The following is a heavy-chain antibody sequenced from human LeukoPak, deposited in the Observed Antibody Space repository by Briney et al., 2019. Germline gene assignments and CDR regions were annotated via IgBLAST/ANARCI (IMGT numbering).Heavy chain of an antibody. Sequence: SETLSLTRTVSGGSVSSGSYYWSWIRQPPGKGLEWIGYIYYSGSTNYNPSLKSRVTISVDTSKNQFSLKLSSVTAADTAVYYCARDLRVVGATSRFDYWGQGTLVTVSS. CDR3: ARDLRVVGATSRFDY. D-gene: IGHD1-26*01. V-gene: IGHV4-61*01. J-gene: IGHJ4*02. CDR2: IYYSGST. CDR1: GGSVSSGSYY.